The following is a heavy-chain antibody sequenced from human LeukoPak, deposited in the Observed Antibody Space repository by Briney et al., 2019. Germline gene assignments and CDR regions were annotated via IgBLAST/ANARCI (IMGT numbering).Heavy chain of an antibody. CDR2: ISGSGGST. V-gene: IGHV3-23*01. CDR3: AKDGEYYDFWSGYYGAAFDI. D-gene: IGHD3-3*01. J-gene: IGHJ3*02. Sequence: RGSLRLSCTASGFTFSSYAMSWVRQAPGKGLEWVSAISGSGGSTYYADSVKGRFTISRDNSKNTLYLQMNSLRAEDTAVYYCAKDGEYYDFWSGYYGAAFDIWGQGQWSPSLQ. CDR1: GFTFSSYA.